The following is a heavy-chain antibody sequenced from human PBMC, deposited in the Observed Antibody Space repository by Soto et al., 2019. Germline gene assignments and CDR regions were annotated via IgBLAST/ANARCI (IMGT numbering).Heavy chain of an antibody. V-gene: IGHV3-30-3*01. CDR2: ISYDGSNK. D-gene: IGHD2-15*01. Sequence: GGSLRLSCAASGFTFSSYAMHWVRQAPGKGLEWVAVISYDGSNKYYADSVKGRFTISRDNSKNTLYLQMNSLRAEDTAVYYCARDLACSGGSCYSVMGGWYYYYGMDVWGQGTTVTVSS. CDR1: GFTFSSYA. J-gene: IGHJ6*02. CDR3: ARDLACSGGSCYSVMGGWYYYYGMDV.